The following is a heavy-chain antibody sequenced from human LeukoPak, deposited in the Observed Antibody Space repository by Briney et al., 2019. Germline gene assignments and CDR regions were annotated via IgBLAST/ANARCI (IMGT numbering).Heavy chain of an antibody. J-gene: IGHJ5*02. CDR1: GGSISSSSYY. D-gene: IGHD3-10*01. CDR3: VRMVRLNWFDP. Sequence: SETLSLTCTVSGGSISSSSYYWGWIRQPPGKGLEWIGSIYYSGSTYYNPSLKSRVTIFVDTSKNQFSLKLSSVTAADTAVYYCVRMVRLNWFDPWGQGTLVTVSS. CDR2: IYYSGST. V-gene: IGHV4-39*01.